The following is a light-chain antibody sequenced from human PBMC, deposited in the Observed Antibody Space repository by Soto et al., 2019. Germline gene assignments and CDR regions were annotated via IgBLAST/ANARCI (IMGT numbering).Light chain of an antibody. CDR1: QSISSK. CDR3: QQYNIWSSIT. Sequence: EIVMTQSPATLSVSPGERATLSCRASQSISSKVGWYQQKPGEAPRLLIYGASTRATGVPPRFSGSGSGTEFTLTISSLPSEDFAVYYCQQYNIWSSITFGQGTRLEIK. V-gene: IGKV3-15*01. CDR2: GAS. J-gene: IGKJ5*01.